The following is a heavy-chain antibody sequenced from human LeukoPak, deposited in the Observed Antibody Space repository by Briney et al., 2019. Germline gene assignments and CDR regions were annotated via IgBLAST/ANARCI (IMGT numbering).Heavy chain of an antibody. CDR1: GFTFSSYW. V-gene: IGHV3-7*01. CDR2: IKQDGSEK. CDR3: ARAVQLWFPYGMDV. J-gene: IGHJ6*02. Sequence: GGSLRLSCAASGFTFSSYWMSWVRQAPGKGLEWVANIKQDGSEKYYVDSVKGRFTISRDNAKNSLYLQMNSLRAEDTAVYYCARAVQLWFPYGMDVWGQGTTVTVSS. D-gene: IGHD5-18*01.